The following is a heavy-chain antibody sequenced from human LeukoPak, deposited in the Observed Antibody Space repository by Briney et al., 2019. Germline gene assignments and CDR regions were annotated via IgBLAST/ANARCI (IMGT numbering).Heavy chain of an antibody. CDR3: ARSYSSSWYGGD. V-gene: IGHV3-53*01. CDR1: GFTVSSNY. Sequence: TGGSLRDSPAAPGFTVSSNYTRWVRHAPRKGLGWGSVIYSGSSTYYSDAVKGRFTISRDNSKNTPYLQMNILRAEDTAVYYCARSYSSSWYGGDWGQGTLVTVSS. D-gene: IGHD6-13*01. J-gene: IGHJ4*02. CDR2: IYSGSST.